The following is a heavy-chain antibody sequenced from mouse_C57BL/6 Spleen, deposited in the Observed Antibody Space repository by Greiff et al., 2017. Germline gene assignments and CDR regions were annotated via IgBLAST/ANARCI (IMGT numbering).Heavy chain of an antibody. CDR3: ARQDGCSPWFAY. V-gene: IGHV1-59*01. J-gene: IGHJ3*01. CDR2: IDPSDSYT. D-gene: IGHD1-1*02. Sequence: QVQLQQPGAELVRPGTSVKLSCKASGYTFTSYWMHWVKQRPGQGLEWIGVIDPSDSYTNYNQKFKGKATLTVDTSSSTAYMQLSSLTYEDSAVYYCARQDGCSPWFAYWGQGTLVTVSA. CDR1: GYTFTSYW.